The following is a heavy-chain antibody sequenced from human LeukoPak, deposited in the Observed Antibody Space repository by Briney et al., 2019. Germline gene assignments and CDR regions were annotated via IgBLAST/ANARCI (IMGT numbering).Heavy chain of an antibody. J-gene: IGHJ4*02. CDR2: VWYDGSNK. CDR1: GFTFSGYG. V-gene: IGHV3-33*01. Sequence: GGSPTLPCAASGFTFSGYGMHWVRQAPGKGLEWVAVVWYDGSNKYYAGSVKGRFTISRDNSKNTLYLEMNSLRAEDTAMYYCARGRGGEYGGNSGHFDYWGQGTLVTVSS. CDR3: ARGRGGEYGGNSGHFDY. D-gene: IGHD4-23*01.